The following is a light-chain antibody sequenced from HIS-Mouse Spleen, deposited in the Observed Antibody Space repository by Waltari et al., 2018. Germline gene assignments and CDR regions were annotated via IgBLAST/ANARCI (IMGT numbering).Light chain of an antibody. CDR1: VLPKTS. J-gene: IGLJ2*01. CDR2: EDS. Sequence: SYELTQPPSVSVSPGQTARITCSGDVLPKTSAYWYQQKSGQAPVLVIYEDSKRPSGIPERFSGSSSGTMATLTISGAQVEDEADYYCYSTDSSGNHRVFGGGTKLTVL. CDR3: YSTDSSGNHRV. V-gene: IGLV3-10*01.